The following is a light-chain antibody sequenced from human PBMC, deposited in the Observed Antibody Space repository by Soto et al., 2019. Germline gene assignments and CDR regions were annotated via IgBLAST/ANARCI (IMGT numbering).Light chain of an antibody. CDR3: QHYRNYPWT. Sequence: AIRMTRSPSSFSASTGDRVTITCRASQGISNWLAWYQQTPGKAPKLLIYGASTLQSGVPSRFSGSASRTDFTLTISSLQSEDSATYYCQHYRNYPWTFGQGTKVEVK. J-gene: IGKJ1*01. CDR1: QGISNW. CDR2: GAS. V-gene: IGKV1-8*01.